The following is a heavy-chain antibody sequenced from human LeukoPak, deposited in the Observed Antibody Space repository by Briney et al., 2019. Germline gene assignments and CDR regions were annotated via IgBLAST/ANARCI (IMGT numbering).Heavy chain of an antibody. CDR3: ARQSYYGSGSANFDY. V-gene: IGHV5-51*01. J-gene: IGHJ4*02. CDR1: GYGFTSYW. D-gene: IGHD3-10*01. Sequence: GESLQISCKGSGYGFTSYWIGWVRRMPGKGLEWMGIIYPGDSDTRYSPSFQGQVTISADKSISTAYLQWSSLKASDTAMYYCARQSYYGSGSANFDYWGQGTLVTVSS. CDR2: IYPGDSDT.